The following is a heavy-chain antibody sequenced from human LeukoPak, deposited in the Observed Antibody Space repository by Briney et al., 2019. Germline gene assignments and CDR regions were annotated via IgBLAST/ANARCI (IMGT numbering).Heavy chain of an antibody. Sequence: GGSLRLSCAASGFTFDDYGMSWVRQAPGKGLEWVSGINWNGGSTGYADSVKGRFTISRDNAKNSLYLQMNSLRAEDTALYYCARDDIVVVPAAIGGYYYYYYMDVWGKGTTVTVSS. CDR3: ARDDIVVVPAAIGGYYYYYYMDV. J-gene: IGHJ6*03. CDR1: GFTFDDYG. CDR2: INWNGGST. D-gene: IGHD2-2*01. V-gene: IGHV3-20*04.